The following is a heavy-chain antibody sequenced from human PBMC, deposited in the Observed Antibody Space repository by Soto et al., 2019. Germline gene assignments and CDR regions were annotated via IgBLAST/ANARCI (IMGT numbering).Heavy chain of an antibody. Sequence: QVQLVESGGGVVQPGRALRLSCAASGFTFSSYAMHWVRQAPGKGLEWVAVMSYDGSNKYYADSVKGRFTISRDNSKNTLYPQMNSLRAEDTAVYYCARNKSPYSSGWHNRHFDYWGQGTLVTGSS. V-gene: IGHV3-30-3*01. CDR1: GFTFSSYA. CDR2: MSYDGSNK. J-gene: IGHJ4*02. D-gene: IGHD6-19*01. CDR3: ARNKSPYSSGWHNRHFDY.